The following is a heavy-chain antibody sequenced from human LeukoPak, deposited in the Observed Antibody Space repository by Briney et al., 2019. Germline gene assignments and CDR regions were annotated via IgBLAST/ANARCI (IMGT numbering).Heavy chain of an antibody. CDR3: ARGRQPFDY. J-gene: IGHJ4*02. D-gene: IGHD6-6*01. V-gene: IGHV3-66*01. Sequence: GGSLRLPCAASGFTVSSNYMSWVRQAPGKGLEWVSIISASDGNTDYADSVKGRFTISRDNSKNTLYLQMNSLRAEDTAVYYCARGRQPFDYWGQGTLVTVSS. CDR2: ISASDGNT. CDR1: GFTVSSNY.